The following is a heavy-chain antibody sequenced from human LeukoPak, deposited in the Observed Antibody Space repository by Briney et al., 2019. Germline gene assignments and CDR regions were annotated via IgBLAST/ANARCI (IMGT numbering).Heavy chain of an antibody. J-gene: IGHJ4*02. Sequence: QPGRSLRLSCAASGFTFSSYAMHWVRQDPGKGMEWVAVISYDGSNKYYADSVKGRFTISRDNSKNTLYLQMNSLRAEDTAVYYCARDPRGVYYFDYWGQGTLVTVSS. CDR2: ISYDGSNK. CDR1: GFTFSSYA. CDR3: ARDPRGVYYFDY. D-gene: IGHD3-10*01. V-gene: IGHV3-30-3*01.